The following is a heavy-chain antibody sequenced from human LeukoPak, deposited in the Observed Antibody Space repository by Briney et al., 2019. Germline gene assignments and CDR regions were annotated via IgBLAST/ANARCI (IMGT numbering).Heavy chain of an antibody. V-gene: IGHV1-2*06. CDR1: GYTFTGYY. D-gene: IGHD5-18*01. CDR3: ARGDEYSYGFNYFDY. Sequence: ASVKVSCKASGYTFTGYYMHWVRQAPGQGLEWMGRIDPNSGGTNYAQKFQGRVTMTRDTSISTAYIELSRLRSDDTAVYYCARGDEYSYGFNYFDYWGQGTLVTVSS. CDR2: IDPNSGGT. J-gene: IGHJ4*02.